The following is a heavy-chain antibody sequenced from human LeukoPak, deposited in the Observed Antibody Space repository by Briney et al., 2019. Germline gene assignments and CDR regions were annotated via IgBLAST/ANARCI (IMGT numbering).Heavy chain of an antibody. CDR1: GFTFSSYW. J-gene: IGHJ3*02. V-gene: IGHV3-7*01. CDR2: IKKDGSER. CDR3: ARDLAGPPQEAFDI. Sequence: PGGSLRLSCAASGFTFSSYWMNWVRQAPGRGLEWVANIKKDGSERYYVDSVKGRFTISRDNTKKSLYLQMNTLRAEDTAVYYCARDLAGPPQEAFDIWGQGTMVTASS.